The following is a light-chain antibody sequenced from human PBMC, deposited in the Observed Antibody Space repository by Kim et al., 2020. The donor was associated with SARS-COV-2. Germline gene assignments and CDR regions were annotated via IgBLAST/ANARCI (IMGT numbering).Light chain of an antibody. CDR1: RSNIGTNT. CDR3: GAWDDTLKGYV. Sequence: HSATIAGSGSRSNIGTNTLNWYEQLPGTAPKLLIYTTNRRPSGVPDRFSGSKSGTSASLAISGLQSEDEGDYYCGAWDDTLKGYVFGTGTKVTVL. CDR2: TTN. J-gene: IGLJ1*01. V-gene: IGLV1-44*01.